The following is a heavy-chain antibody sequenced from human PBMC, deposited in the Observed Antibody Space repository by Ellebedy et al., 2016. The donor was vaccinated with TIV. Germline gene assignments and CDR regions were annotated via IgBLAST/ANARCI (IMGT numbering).Heavy chain of an antibody. CDR2: ISYSGST. CDR3: ASYRITTIFYGVDV. D-gene: IGHD3-3*01. Sequence: MPSETLSLTCTVSGGSISSRSYYWGWIRQPPGKGLEWIASISYSGSTYYNPSLKSRLTISADTSKNLFSLKLTSVTAADTAVYYCASYRITTIFYGVDVWGQGTTVTVSS. CDR1: GGSISSRSYY. V-gene: IGHV4-39*01. J-gene: IGHJ6*02.